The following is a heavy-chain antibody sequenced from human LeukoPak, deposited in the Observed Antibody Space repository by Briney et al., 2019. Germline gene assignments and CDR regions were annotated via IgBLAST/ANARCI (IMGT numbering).Heavy chain of an antibody. Sequence: PGRSLGLSCATSAFTFSSYGMQWVRQALGKGLVWVAAIPYDGSKKYYTDSVKGRFTSSRDNSKTTLYLQMNSLRAEDTAVYYCEKELEEMATITLGYWGQGTLVTVSS. V-gene: IGHV3-30*18. D-gene: IGHD5-24*01. CDR1: AFTFSSYG. CDR2: IPYDGSKK. J-gene: IGHJ4*02. CDR3: EKELEEMATITLGY.